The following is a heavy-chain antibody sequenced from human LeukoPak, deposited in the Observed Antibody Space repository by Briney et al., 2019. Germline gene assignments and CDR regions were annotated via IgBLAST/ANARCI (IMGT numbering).Heavy chain of an antibody. V-gene: IGHV3-48*02. CDR1: GFTFSSHS. D-gene: IGHD5-18*01. Sequence: GGSLRLSCEVSGFTFSSHSMNWVRQAPGKGLEWVSYISSGSGTIYYADSVKGRFTIARDDAKNSLYLQMSSLRDEDTAVYYCARGRRGYSYGYDDYWGQGTLVTVSS. J-gene: IGHJ4*02. CDR3: ARGRRGYSYGYDDY. CDR2: ISSGSGTI.